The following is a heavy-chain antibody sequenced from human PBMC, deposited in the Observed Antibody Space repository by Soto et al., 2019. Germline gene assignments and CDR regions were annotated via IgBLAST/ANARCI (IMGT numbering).Heavy chain of an antibody. CDR3: ARGELLGYYYYYMDV. CDR2: ISSSSSYI. CDR1: GFTFSSYS. J-gene: IGHJ6*03. Sequence: GGSLRLSCAASGFTFSSYSMNWVRQAPGKGLEWVSSISSSSSYIYYADSVKGRFTISRDNAKNSLYLQMNSLRAEDTAVYYCARGELLGYYYYYMDVWGKGTTVTVSS. D-gene: IGHD1-7*01. V-gene: IGHV3-21*01.